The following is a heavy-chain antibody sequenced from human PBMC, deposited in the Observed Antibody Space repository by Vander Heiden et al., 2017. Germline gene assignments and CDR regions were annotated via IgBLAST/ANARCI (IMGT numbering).Heavy chain of an antibody. CDR3: ARGNYGMDV. V-gene: IGHV3-74*01. CDR2: INSDGSIT. J-gene: IGHJ6*02. Sequence: EVQLVEYGGGSVQPGGSRRLSCVGSGFTFGQYYIHWMRQAPGKGLVWVSNINSDGSITNYADSARGRFTISRDNARSTVYLQMNDLRAEDTAVYYCARGNYGMDVWGQGSTVTVSS. CDR1: GFTFGQYY.